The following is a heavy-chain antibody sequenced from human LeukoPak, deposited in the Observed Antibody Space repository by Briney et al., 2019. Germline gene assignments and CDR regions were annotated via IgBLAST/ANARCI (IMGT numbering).Heavy chain of an antibody. Sequence: PGGSLRLSCAASGFTFSSYSMNGVRQAPGKGLEWVSYISSSSSTIYYAASVKGRFTISRDNAKNSLYLQMNSLRAEDTAVYYCANAQYSGSYTNWFDPWGQGTLVTVSS. D-gene: IGHD1-26*01. CDR3: ANAQYSGSYTNWFDP. CDR1: GFTFSSYS. V-gene: IGHV3-48*04. J-gene: IGHJ5*02. CDR2: ISSSSSTI.